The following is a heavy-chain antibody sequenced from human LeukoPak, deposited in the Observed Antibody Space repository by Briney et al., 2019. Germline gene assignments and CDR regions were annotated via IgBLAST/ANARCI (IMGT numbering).Heavy chain of an antibody. J-gene: IGHJ6*02. CDR3: AKVSDFYYYYGMDV. V-gene: IGHV3-23*01. Sequence: GGSLRLSCAASGFTFSSYAMSWVRQAPGKGLEWVSAISGSGGSTYYADSVKGRFTISRDNSKNTLYLQMNSLRAEDTAVYHCAKVSDFYYYYGMDVWGQGTTVTVSS. CDR1: GFTFSSYA. CDR2: ISGSGGST.